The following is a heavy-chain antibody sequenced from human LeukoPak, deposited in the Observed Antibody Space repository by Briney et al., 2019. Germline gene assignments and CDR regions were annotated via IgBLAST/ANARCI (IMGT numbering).Heavy chain of an antibody. V-gene: IGHV4-59*01. D-gene: IGHD5-24*01. CDR3: ARDPIHRDDYNAE. J-gene: IGHJ4*02. CDR2: INYSGTT. CDR1: GPSIGSFY. Sequence: PSETLSLTCSVSGPSIGSFYWSWIRQPPGRGLEWVGSINYSGTTNYNPSLKSRVTMSIDTSKNQVSLKLNSATAADTAVYYCARDPIHRDDYNAEWGQGVLVSVSS.